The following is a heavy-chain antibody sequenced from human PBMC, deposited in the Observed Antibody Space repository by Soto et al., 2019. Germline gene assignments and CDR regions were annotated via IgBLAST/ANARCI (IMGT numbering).Heavy chain of an antibody. CDR3: AKDGGAD. V-gene: IGHV3-30*18. Sequence: QVQLVESGGGVVQPGRSLRLSCAASGFIFSNSVMHWVRKAPGKGLEWVAAISYGGTNKYYADSVKGRFTISRDNSKNTLSLQMNSLRTDDTAVYFCAKDGGADWGQGTLVTVSS. CDR2: ISYGGTNK. D-gene: IGHD3-16*01. J-gene: IGHJ4*02. CDR1: GFIFSNSV.